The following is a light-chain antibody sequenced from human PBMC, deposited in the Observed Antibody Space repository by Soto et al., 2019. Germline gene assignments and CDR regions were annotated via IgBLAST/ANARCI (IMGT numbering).Light chain of an antibody. CDR1: SSDVGNYNY. CDR2: QVS. J-gene: IGLJ1*01. Sequence: QSALTQPASVSGSPGQSITISCTGTSSDVGNYNYVSWYQQHPGKAPQLMIFQVSNRASGVSNRFSGSKYGDTASLTISGLQAEDEADYYCSSYTTSSTLYVFGTGTKVTVL. V-gene: IGLV2-14*01. CDR3: SSYTTSSTLYV.